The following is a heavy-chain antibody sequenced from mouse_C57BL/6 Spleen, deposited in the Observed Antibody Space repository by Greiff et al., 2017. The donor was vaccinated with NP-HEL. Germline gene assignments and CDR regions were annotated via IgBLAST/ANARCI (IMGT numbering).Heavy chain of an antibody. D-gene: IGHD1-1*01. Sequence: VKLVESGPGLVQPSQSLSITCTVSGFSLTSYGVHWVRQPPGKGLEWLGVIWSGGSTDYNAAFISRLSISKDNSKSQVFFKMNSLQADDTAIYYCAKNGGLLRAMDYWGQGTSVTVSS. CDR1: GFSLTSYG. CDR3: AKNGGLLRAMDY. J-gene: IGHJ4*01. V-gene: IGHV2-4*01. CDR2: IWSGGST.